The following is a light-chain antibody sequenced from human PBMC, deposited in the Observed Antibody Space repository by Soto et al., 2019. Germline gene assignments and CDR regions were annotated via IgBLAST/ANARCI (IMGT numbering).Light chain of an antibody. Sequence: QSALTQPPSASGSPGQSVTISCTGTSSDVGGYTSVSWYQQHPGKAPKLMIFEVNKRPSGVPDRFSGSKSGNTASLTVSGLQAEDEADYYCSSYAGINNIGVFGTGTKVTVL. CDR2: EVN. CDR3: SSYAGINNIGV. J-gene: IGLJ1*01. V-gene: IGLV2-8*01. CDR1: SSDVGGYTS.